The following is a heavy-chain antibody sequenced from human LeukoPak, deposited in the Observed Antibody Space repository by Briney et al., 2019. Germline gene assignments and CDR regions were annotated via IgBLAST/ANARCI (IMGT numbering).Heavy chain of an antibody. CDR2: IYYSGST. D-gene: IGHD3-10*01. V-gene: IGHV4-59*01. J-gene: IGHJ6*03. Sequence: SETLSLTCTASGGSISSYYWSWIRQPPGKGLEWIGYIYYSGSTNYNPSLKSRVTISVDTSKNQFSLKLSSVTAADTAVYYCARFGPGSYYNLTGYMDVWGKGTTVTVSS. CDR3: ARFGPGSYYNLTGYMDV. CDR1: GGSISSYY.